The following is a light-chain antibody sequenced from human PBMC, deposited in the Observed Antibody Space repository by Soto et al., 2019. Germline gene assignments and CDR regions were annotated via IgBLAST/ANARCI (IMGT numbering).Light chain of an antibody. CDR3: TSYTSRSTLV. J-gene: IGLJ1*01. V-gene: IGLV2-14*01. CDR1: STDVGGYNY. CDR2: EVS. Sequence: QSALTQPASVSGSRGQSITTSCTGTSTDVGGYNYVSWYQQHPGKAPKLMIYEVSNRPSGVSNRFSGSKSGNTASLSISGLQAEDEADYYCTSYTSRSTLVFGTGTKVTVL.